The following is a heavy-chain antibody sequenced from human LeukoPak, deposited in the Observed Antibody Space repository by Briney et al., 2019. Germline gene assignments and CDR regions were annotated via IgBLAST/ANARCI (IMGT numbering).Heavy chain of an antibody. CDR1: GDNVSSNSAA. CDR2: TYYRSKWYN. D-gene: IGHD1-26*01. CDR3: ARQWELIDAFDI. V-gene: IGHV6-1*01. J-gene: IGHJ3*02. Sequence: SQTLSLTCAISGDNVSSNSAAWNWIRQSPSRGLEWLGRTYYRSKWYNDYAVSVESRITINPDTSKNQFSLQLNSVTPEDTAVYYCARQWELIDAFDIWGQGTMVTVSS.